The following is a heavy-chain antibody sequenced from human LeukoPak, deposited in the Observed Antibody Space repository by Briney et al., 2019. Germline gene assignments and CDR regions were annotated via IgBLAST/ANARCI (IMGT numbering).Heavy chain of an antibody. CDR2: ISSSSSYI. CDR3: ARPTHNLFCSGGSCYLLPFDY. Sequence: GGSLRLSCAASGFTFSSYSMNWVRQAPGKGLEWVSSISSSSSYIYYADSVKGRFTISRDNAKNSLYLQMNSLRAEDTAVYYCARPTHNLFCSGGSCYLLPFDYWGQGTLVTVSS. D-gene: IGHD2-15*01. J-gene: IGHJ4*02. V-gene: IGHV3-21*01. CDR1: GFTFSSYS.